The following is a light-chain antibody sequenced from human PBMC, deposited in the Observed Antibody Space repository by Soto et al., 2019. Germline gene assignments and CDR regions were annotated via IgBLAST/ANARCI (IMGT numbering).Light chain of an antibody. Sequence: TQMTQSPSSLSASVGDRVTITCRASQDIDIYLSWYQQKPGKVPKLLIYDESTLQSGVPSRFSGSGSGTDFTLTITNLQPEDFATYYCQQSYRTPYTFGQGTKVHIK. V-gene: IGKV1-39*01. CDR2: DES. CDR1: QDIDIY. CDR3: QQSYRTPYT. J-gene: IGKJ2*01.